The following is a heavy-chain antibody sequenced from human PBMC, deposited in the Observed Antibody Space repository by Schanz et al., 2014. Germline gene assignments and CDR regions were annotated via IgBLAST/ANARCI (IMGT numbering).Heavy chain of an antibody. J-gene: IGHJ5*02. CDR2: INPNTGGT. CDR1: GYYFGGFG. Sequence: QVQLVQSGTEVKKPGASMKISCKAFGYYFGGFGISWVRQAPGQGLEWMGRINPNTGGTNFAQKFQGRVTMTRDTSITTAYMDLSGLTSDDTAVYYCAREKGHGYSGLSWGQGTLLAVSS. CDR3: AREKGHGYSGLS. D-gene: IGHD5-12*01. V-gene: IGHV1-2*06.